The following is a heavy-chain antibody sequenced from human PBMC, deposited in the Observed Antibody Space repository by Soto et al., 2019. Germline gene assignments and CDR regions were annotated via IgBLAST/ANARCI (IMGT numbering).Heavy chain of an antibody. J-gene: IGHJ6*02. D-gene: IGHD2-2*01. CDR2: IYHSGTF. Sequence: QVRLQESGPGLVEPSGTLSLTCAVSGDSVSSSSCWSWVRQAPGKGLEWIGEIYHSGTFNYNPSLXSRVSVXVDXXXXXLSLNLKSVTAADTAVYYCVRSVPAATWQYSGMDVWGQGTTVTVSS. V-gene: IGHV4-4*02. CDR3: VRSVPAATWQYSGMDV. CDR1: GDSVSSSSC.